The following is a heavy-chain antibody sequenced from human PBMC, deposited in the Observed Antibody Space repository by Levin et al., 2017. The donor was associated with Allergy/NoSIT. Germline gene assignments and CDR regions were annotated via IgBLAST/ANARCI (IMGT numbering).Heavy chain of an antibody. CDR2: ISYDGSNK. Sequence: PGGSLRLSCAASGFTFSSYAMHWVRQAPGKGLEWVAVISYDGSNKYYADSVKGRFTISRDNSKNTLYLQMNSLRAEDTAVYYCAREMGVYYGSGTPGDAFDIWGQGTMVTVSS. J-gene: IGHJ3*02. CDR1: GFTFSSYA. D-gene: IGHD3-10*01. V-gene: IGHV3-30-3*01. CDR3: AREMGVYYGSGTPGDAFDI.